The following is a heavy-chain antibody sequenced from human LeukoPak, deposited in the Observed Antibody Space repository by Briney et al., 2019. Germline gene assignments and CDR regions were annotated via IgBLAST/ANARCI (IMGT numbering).Heavy chain of an antibody. CDR2: IRNLVHSATP. CDR3: SRDPHDDSAYDY. V-gene: IGHV3-49*04. CDR1: GFNFGDYG. D-gene: IGHD3-22*01. Sequence: GRSLRLSCTTSGFNFGDYGMNWVRQAPGKGLEWVGFIRNLVHSATPDYAASVKGRFTISRADSKGIVYLQMNYLITEDTAVYYCSRDPHDDSAYDYWGQGTLVIVSS. J-gene: IGHJ4*02.